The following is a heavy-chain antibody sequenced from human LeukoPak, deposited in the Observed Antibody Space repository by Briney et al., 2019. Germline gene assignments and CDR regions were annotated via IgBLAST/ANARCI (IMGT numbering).Heavy chain of an antibody. CDR1: GFTFSSYG. CDR2: VRYDGSNK. Sequence: PGGSLRLSCAASGFTFSSYGMHWVRQAPGKGLEWVAFVRYDGSNKYYADSVKGRFTISRDNSKNTLYLQMNSLRAEDTAVYYCAKVPPPKTDYYMDVWGKGTTVTISS. CDR3: AKVPPPKTDYYMDV. J-gene: IGHJ6*03. V-gene: IGHV3-30*02.